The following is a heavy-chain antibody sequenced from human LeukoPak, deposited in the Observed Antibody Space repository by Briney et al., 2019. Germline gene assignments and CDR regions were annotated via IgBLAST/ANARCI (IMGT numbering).Heavy chain of an antibody. D-gene: IGHD1-1*01. CDR3: ARVPTLPGGWNDPVPFGGVTRPEYYFDY. V-gene: IGHV4-34*01. CDR2: INHSGST. J-gene: IGHJ4*02. Sequence: PSETLSLTCAVYGGSFSGYYWSWIRQPPGKGLEWIGEINHSGSTNYNPSLKSRVTISVDTSKNQFSLKLSSVTAADTAVYYCARVPTLPGGWNDPVPFGGVTRPEYYFDYWGQGTLVTVSS. CDR1: GGSFSGYY.